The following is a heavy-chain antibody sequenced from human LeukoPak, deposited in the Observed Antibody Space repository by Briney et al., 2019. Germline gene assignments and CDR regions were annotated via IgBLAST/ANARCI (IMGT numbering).Heavy chain of an antibody. J-gene: IGHJ4*02. D-gene: IGHD3-22*01. CDR3: ARDFSDDSSGYPTDY. V-gene: IGHV1-18*01. Sequence: ASVKVSCKASGYTFTSYGISWVRQAPGQGLEWMGWISAYNGNTNYAQKLQGRVTMTTDTSTSTAYMELRSLRSDDTAVYYCARDFSDDSSGYPTDYWGQGTLVTVSS. CDR1: GYTFTSYG. CDR2: ISAYNGNT.